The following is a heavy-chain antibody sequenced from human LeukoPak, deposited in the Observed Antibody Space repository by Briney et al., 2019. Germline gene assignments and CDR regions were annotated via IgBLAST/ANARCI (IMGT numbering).Heavy chain of an antibody. CDR3: ARDSTTGTTGFGMDV. CDR2: INPNSGGT. CDR1: GYTFTGYY. D-gene: IGHD1-1*01. J-gene: IGHJ6*04. V-gene: IGHV1-2*04. Sequence: ASVKVSCTASGYTFTGYYMHWVRQAPGQGREWMGWINPNSGGTNYAQKLQGWVTMTRDTSISTAYTELSRLRSDDTAVYYCARDSTTGTTGFGMDVWGKGTTVTVSS.